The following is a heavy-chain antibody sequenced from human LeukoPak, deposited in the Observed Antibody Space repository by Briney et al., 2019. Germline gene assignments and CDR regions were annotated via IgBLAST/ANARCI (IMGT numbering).Heavy chain of an antibody. J-gene: IGHJ6*02. CDR1: GGSLRRHY. CDR2: IHYSGST. D-gene: IGHD5-12*01. V-gene: IGHV4-59*11. CDR3: ARVSGATITTYYGMDV. Sequence: SETLSLTCTVSGGSLRRHYWSWLRHPPGKGLEWIGHIHYSGSTNYNPSLKSQVAISIDTSKNQFSLRLSSVTAVDTAVYYCARVSGATITTYYGMDVWGQGTTVTVS.